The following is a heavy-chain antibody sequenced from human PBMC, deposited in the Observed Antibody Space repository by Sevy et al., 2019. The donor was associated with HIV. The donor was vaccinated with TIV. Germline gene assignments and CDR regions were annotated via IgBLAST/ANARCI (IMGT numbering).Heavy chain of an antibody. CDR2: ISSSSSTI. V-gene: IGHV3-48*01. CDR3: ARDLGYFDWSYYYYGMDV. Sequence: GGSLRLSCAASGFTFSSYSMNWVRQAPGKGLEWVSYISSSSSTIYYADSVKGRFTISRENAKILLYLQMNSLRAEDTAVYYCARDLGYFDWSYYYYGMDVWGQGTTVTVSS. J-gene: IGHJ6*02. D-gene: IGHD3-9*01. CDR1: GFTFSSYS.